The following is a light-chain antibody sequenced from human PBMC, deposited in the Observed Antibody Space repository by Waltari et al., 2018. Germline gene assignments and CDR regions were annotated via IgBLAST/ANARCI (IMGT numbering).Light chain of an antibody. V-gene: IGLV2-14*03. CDR2: DVS. J-gene: IGLJ1*01. Sequence: QSALAQPASVSGSPGQSITISCPGSISDVGDFHHVSWYQHHPGKAPKLLIYDVSVRPAAVSIRFSGSKSGNTASLTISGLQPEDEADYYCCSDTNSGSYVFGGGTKVTVL. CDR3: CSDTNSGSYV. CDR1: ISDVGDFHH.